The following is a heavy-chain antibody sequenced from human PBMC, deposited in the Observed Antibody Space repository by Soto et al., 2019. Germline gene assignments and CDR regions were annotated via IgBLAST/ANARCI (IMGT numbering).Heavy chain of an antibody. Sequence: EVQLVESGGGLVKPGGSLRLPCAASGFTFSSYAMSWVRQAPGKGLEWVSSISASSSYIYYADSVKGRFTISRDNAKNSLDLQIDSLEAEDPAFYYCARGRCGGGFYYYYQQGVLGRGTTVTVSS. CDR2: ISASSSYI. D-gene: IGHD2-21*01. V-gene: IGHV3-21*02. J-gene: IGHJ6*03. CDR1: GFTFSSYA. CDR3: ARGRCGGGFYYYYQQGV.